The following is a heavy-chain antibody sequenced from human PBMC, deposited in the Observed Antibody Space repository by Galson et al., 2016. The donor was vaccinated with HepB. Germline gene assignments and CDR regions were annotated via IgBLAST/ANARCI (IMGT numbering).Heavy chain of an antibody. CDR1: GFTFRNYA. CDR2: IDGPTPNT. D-gene: IGHD6-19*01. V-gene: IGHV3-23*01. CDR3: TTWLSHHFDY. J-gene: IGHJ4*02. Sequence: SLRLSCAASGFTFRNYALSWVRRAPGKGLEWVSHIDGPTPNTHYADSVRGRFSTYRDNSRDTLYLQMDSLTAEDSATYYCTTWLSHHFDYWGQGTRVTVSS.